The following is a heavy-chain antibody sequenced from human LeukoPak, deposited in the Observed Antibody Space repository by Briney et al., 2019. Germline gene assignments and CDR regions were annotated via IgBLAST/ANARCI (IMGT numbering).Heavy chain of an antibody. Sequence: GESLRLSCAASGFTFTTYWMSWVRQPPGKGLEWVANIKQDGTEKYYVDSVKGRFTISRDNAKNSLYLQMNSLRVEDTAIYYCAKVASYYYGSESYYFFEHWGQGTPVTASS. D-gene: IGHD3-10*01. CDR3: AKVASYYYGSESYYFFEH. J-gene: IGHJ4*02. CDR1: GFTFTTYW. CDR2: IKQDGTEK. V-gene: IGHV3-7*01.